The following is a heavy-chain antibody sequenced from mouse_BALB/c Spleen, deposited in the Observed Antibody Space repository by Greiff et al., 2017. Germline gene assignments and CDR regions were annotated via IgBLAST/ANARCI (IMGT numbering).Heavy chain of an antibody. CDR2: IDPSDSET. D-gene: IGHD2-3*01. V-gene: IGHV1S126*01. CDR1: GYSFTSYW. Sequence: QVQLKQSGPQLVRPGASVKISCKASGYSFTSYWMHWVKQRPGQGLEWIGMIDPSDSETRLNQKFKDKATLTVDKSSSTAYMQLSSPTSEDSAVYYCARHDGYYVFAYWGQGTLVTVSA. J-gene: IGHJ3*01. CDR3: ARHDGYYVFAY.